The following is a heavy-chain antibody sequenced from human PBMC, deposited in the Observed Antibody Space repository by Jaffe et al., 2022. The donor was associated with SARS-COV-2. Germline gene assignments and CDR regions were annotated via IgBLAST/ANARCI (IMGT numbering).Heavy chain of an antibody. J-gene: IGHJ5*02. CDR3: ARAGGRYSSAGPNDH. CDR1: GYTFTGYY. V-gene: IGHV1-2*02. Sequence: QVQLVQSGAEVKNPGASVKVSCKASGYTFTGYYMHWVRQAPGQGLEWMGWINPNSGDTNYAQKFQGRVTVTRDTSVSTAYMELSRLRSDDTAVYYCARAGGRYSSAGPNDHWGQGTLVTVSS. CDR2: INPNSGDT. D-gene: IGHD2-15*01.